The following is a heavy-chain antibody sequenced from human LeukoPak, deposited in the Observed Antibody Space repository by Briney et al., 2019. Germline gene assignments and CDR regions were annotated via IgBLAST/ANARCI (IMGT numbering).Heavy chain of an antibody. CDR3: ARGFGGYYSFDY. Sequence: SETLSLTCTVSGGSISNYYWSWIRQPPGKGLEWVGYVYYSGSTNYNPSLKSRVTISVDTSENQFSLKLNSVTAADTAVYYCARGFGGYYSFDYWGQGTLVTVSS. CDR2: VYYSGST. CDR1: GGSISNYY. V-gene: IGHV4-59*01. D-gene: IGHD3-3*01. J-gene: IGHJ4*02.